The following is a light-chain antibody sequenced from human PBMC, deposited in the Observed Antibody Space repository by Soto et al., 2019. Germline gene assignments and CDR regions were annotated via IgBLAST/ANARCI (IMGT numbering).Light chain of an antibody. CDR1: QSVSSSD. CDR2: GAS. CDR3: QQYGSSPGT. J-gene: IGKJ1*01. V-gene: IGKV3-20*01. Sequence: ESVVTPSPGTLSSSPGERATLSCRASQSVSSSDLAWYQRKPGQAARVLIYGASSRATGIPDRFSGSGSGTDFPLTISRLGPSDFAVYSCQQYGSSPGTFGQGTKGDI.